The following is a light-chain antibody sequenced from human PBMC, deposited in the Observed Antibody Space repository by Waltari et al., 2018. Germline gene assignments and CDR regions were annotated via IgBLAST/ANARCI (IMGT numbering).Light chain of an antibody. J-gene: IGLJ3*02. CDR3: HVWDSNTGV. V-gene: IGLV3-1*01. CDR1: TLANKY. Sequence: SYELPHTPSVSVSPGQTATISCSGATLANKYVSWYQQKAGQSPVRVIYEDYKRPSGIPERFSGSSSGNTATLTISETQAVDEADYYCHVWDSNTGVFGGGTKLTDL. CDR2: EDY.